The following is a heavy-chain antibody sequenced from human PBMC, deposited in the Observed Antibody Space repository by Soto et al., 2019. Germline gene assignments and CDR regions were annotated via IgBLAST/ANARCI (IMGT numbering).Heavy chain of an antibody. V-gene: IGHV3-23*01. CDR1: GFTFSSYA. Sequence: EVQLLESGGGLVQPGGSLRLSCAASGFTFSSYAMSWVRQAPGKGLEWVSAISGSGGSTYYADSVKGRFTISSNNSKNPLYLQMNSLRPEDTAVYYCAKHYFDPGACNDYWGKGTLVTVSS. J-gene: IGHJ4*02. D-gene: IGHD1-26*01. CDR2: ISGSGGST. CDR3: AKHYFDPGACNDY.